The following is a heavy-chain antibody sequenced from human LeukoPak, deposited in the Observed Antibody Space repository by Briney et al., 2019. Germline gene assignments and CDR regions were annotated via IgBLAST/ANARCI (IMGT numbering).Heavy chain of an antibody. CDR1: GYTFTGYY. D-gene: IGHD1-26*01. Sequence: ASVKVSCKASGYTFTGYYMHWVRQAPGQGLEWMGWLNLNSGGANYAQQFQGRVTMTRDTSISTAYMDLSRLISDDTAVYYCARGLLVGPTTGAFDIWGQGTMVTVSS. CDR2: LNLNSGGA. J-gene: IGHJ3*02. CDR3: ARGLLVGPTTGAFDI. V-gene: IGHV1-2*02.